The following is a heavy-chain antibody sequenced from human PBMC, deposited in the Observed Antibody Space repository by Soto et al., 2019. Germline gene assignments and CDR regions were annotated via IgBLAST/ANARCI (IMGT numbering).Heavy chain of an antibody. CDR3: ARVVVAAFDAFDI. Sequence: PGGSLRLSCAASGFTFSDHYMDWVRQAPGKGLEWVGRTRNKANSYTTEYAASVKGRFTISRDDSKNSLYLQMNSLKTEDTAVYYCARVVVAAFDAFDIWGQGTMVTVSS. CDR1: GFTFSDHY. V-gene: IGHV3-72*01. D-gene: IGHD2-15*01. CDR2: TRNKANSYTT. J-gene: IGHJ3*02.